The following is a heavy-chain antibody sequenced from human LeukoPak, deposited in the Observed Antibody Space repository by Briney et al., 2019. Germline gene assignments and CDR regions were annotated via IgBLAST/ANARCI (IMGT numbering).Heavy chain of an antibody. V-gene: IGHV4-39*01. J-gene: IGHJ4*02. D-gene: IGHD5-24*01. CDR2: IYYSGST. CDR3: ARGRWLQLPLDY. CDR1: GGSISSSSYY. Sequence: SETLSLTSTVSGGSISSSSYYWGWIRQPPGKGREWIGSIYYSGSTYYNPSLKSRVTISVDTSKNQFSLKLSSVTAADTAVYYCARGRWLQLPLDYWGQGTLVTVSS.